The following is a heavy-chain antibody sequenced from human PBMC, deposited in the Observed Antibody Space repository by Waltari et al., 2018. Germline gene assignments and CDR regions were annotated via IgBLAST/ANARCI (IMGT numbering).Heavy chain of an antibody. CDR2: IYTSGST. V-gene: IGHV4-61*09. CDR3: ARSPTGWGYFDH. D-gene: IGHD6-19*01. J-gene: IGHJ4*02. Sequence: QVQLQESGPGLVKPSQTLSLTCTVSGGSVSRGSDYWSWIRQPAGKGLEWVGHIYTSGSTTYNPSLKSRVTRSRDTSKNQFYLELRSMTAADTAVYYCARSPTGWGYFDHWGQATLVTVSS. CDR1: GGSVSRGSDY.